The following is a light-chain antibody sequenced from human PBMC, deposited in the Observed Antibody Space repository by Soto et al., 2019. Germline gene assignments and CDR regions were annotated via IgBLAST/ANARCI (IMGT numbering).Light chain of an antibody. J-gene: IGKJ1*01. Sequence: ENVLTQSPGTLSLSRGGRATLSCRASQSVSSGHLAWYQQKPGQAPRLLIYGVSSRATGIPDRFSGSGSGTDFALTISILEPEDFAVYYCQQYGSSPWTFGQGTKVDI. V-gene: IGKV3-20*01. CDR3: QQYGSSPWT. CDR2: GVS. CDR1: QSVSSGH.